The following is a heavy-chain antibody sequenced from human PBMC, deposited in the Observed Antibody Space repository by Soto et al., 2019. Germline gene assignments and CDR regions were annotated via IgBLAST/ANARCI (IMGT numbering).Heavy chain of an antibody. J-gene: IGHJ6*02. D-gene: IGHD3-10*01. CDR1: GFPFSNAW. Sequence: ESGGGLVKPGGSLRLSCAASGFPFSNAWMSWVRQAPGKGLEWVGRIKSKTDGGTTDYAAPVKGRFTIARDDSKNTLYLQMNSRKTEDTAVYYCTTREAAGFGEFDCMDVWGQGTTVTVSS. CDR3: TTREAAGFGEFDCMDV. V-gene: IGHV3-15*01. CDR2: IKSKTDGGTT.